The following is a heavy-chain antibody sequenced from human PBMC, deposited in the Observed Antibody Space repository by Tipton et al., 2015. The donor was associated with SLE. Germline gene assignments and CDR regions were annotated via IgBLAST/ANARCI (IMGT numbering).Heavy chain of an antibody. CDR2: IYYSGST. V-gene: IGHV4-39*07. CDR1: GGSVSSGSYY. CDR3: ARTKGSGTYSSGQFDS. D-gene: IGHD3-10*01. Sequence: TLSLTCTVSGGSVSSGSYYWAWIRQPPGKGPEWIGTIYYSGSTYYYPSLKSRITISVDTSKNQFSLEVRSVTAADTAVYYCARTKGSGTYSSGQFDSWGQGTLVTVSS. J-gene: IGHJ4*02.